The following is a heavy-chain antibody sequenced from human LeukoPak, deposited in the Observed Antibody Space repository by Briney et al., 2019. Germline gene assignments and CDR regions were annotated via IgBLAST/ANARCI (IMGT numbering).Heavy chain of an antibody. CDR1: GFTFSSSA. Sequence: GGSLRLSCAASGFTFSSSAMSWVRQAPGKGLEWVSAISNNGGYTYYADSVQGRFTISRDNSRNMVYLQMDSLRVEDTAVYYCARETLGYWGQGTLVTVSS. D-gene: IGHD3-16*01. V-gene: IGHV3-23*01. J-gene: IGHJ4*02. CDR3: ARETLGY. CDR2: ISNNGGYT.